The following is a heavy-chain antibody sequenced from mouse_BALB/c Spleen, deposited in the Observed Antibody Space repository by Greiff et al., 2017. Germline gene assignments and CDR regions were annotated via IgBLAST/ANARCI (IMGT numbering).Heavy chain of an antibody. CDR2: IRLKSDNYAT. V-gene: IGHV6-6*02. CDR3: TSSTGTDWYFDV. J-gene: IGHJ1*01. CDR1: GFTFSSYW. Sequence: EVQLQESGGGLVQPGGSMKLSCVASGFTFSSYWMSWVRQSPEKGLEWVAEIRLKSDNYATHYAESVKGKFTISRDDSKSRLYLQMNSLRAEDTGIYYCTSSTGTDWYFDVWGAGTTVTVSS. D-gene: IGHD4-1*01.